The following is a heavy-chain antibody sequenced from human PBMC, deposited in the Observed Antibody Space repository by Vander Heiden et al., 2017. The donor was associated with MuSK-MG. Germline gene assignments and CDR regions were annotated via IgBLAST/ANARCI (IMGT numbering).Heavy chain of an antibody. CDR2: IYSSGRN. CDR1: GGSIRRGDYY. CDR3: PLERSGDNGSWFDP. V-gene: IGHV4-30-4*01. J-gene: IGHJ5*02. Sequence: QVQLQDSGPGLVKPSQTLSLTCPVSGGSIRRGDYYWSWIRQPPGKGLEWIGYIYSSGRNYYNPARKSRVTISVDTSKNQLSRKLRSVTAEATSVYYFPLERSGDNGSWFDPWGQGTMVTVCS. D-gene: IGHD2-21*02.